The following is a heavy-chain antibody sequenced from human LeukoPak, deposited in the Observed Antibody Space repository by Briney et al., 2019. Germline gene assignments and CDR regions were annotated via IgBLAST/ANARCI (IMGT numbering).Heavy chain of an antibody. V-gene: IGHV3-23*01. CDR2: ISGSGDST. J-gene: IGHJ4*02. D-gene: IGHD1-26*01. Sequence: GGSLRLSCEASGFTFSSYAMSWARQAPGKGLEWVSAISGSGDSTYYADSVKGRFTISRDNSKNTLYLQMNSLRAEDTAVYYCAKEGSGGYRPPFDYWGQGTLVTVSS. CDR3: AKEGSGGYRPPFDY. CDR1: GFTFSSYA.